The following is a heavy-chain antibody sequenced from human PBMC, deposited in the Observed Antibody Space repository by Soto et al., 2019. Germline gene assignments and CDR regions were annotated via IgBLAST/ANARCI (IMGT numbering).Heavy chain of an antibody. D-gene: IGHD3-22*01. Sequence: VQLVESGGGLVQPGGSLRLSCAASGFTFSSYWMSWVRQGPGKGLEWVANIKQDGSEKYYVDSVKGRFTISRDNAKNSLYLQMNSLRAEDTAVYYCARVIYYYDSSGYPFDYWGQGTLVTVSS. CDR2: IKQDGSEK. CDR1: GFTFSSYW. V-gene: IGHV3-7*01. CDR3: ARVIYYYDSSGYPFDY. J-gene: IGHJ4*02.